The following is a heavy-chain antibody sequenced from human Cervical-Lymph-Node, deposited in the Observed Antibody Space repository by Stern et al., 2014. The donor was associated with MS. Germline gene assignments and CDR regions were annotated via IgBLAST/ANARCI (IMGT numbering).Heavy chain of an antibody. CDR2: IVVGAGNT. D-gene: IGHD3-16*01. Sequence: QLVESGPEMKKPGTSVNVSCKASGFTFTSSIVQWVRQARGQRLEWIGWIVVGAGNTNYAPKIQGRVTTIRASSTDTAYMELSSLRSDDTAIYYCAAVSTWGPWGQGTPVTVSS. CDR1: GFTFTSSI. CDR3: AAVSTWGP. V-gene: IGHV1-58*03. J-gene: IGHJ4*02.